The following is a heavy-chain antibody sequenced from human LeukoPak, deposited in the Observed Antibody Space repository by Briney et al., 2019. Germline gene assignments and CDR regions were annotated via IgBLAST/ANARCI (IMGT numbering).Heavy chain of an antibody. CDR3: ARADNSKWHHFDY. CDR1: GFTFSRFA. J-gene: IGHJ4*02. CDR2: TSYDGNIK. V-gene: IGHV3-30*04. Sequence: GGSLRLSCAASGFTFSRFAMHWVRQAPGKGLEWVAVTSYDGNIKYYADSVRGRFTISRDNSKNTLYLQMNSLRLEDAAVYYCARADNSKWHHFDYWGQGTLVTVSS. D-gene: IGHD4-11*01.